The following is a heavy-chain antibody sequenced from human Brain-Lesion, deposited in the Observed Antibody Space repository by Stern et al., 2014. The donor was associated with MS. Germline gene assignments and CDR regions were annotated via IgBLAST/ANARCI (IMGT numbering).Heavy chain of an antibody. CDR3: ATDRGIX. V-gene: IGHV1-24*01. D-gene: IGHD3-10*01. Sequence: QVQLVQSGAEVKKPGASVTVSCNASGHPLTDLAMHWLRQLPPKGLEWMGNFDPEDGETVYAQKFQGRLTMTEDTSTGTAYMKLTALRSDDTAVYYCATDRGIXWGPGTLVTVSS. J-gene: IGHJ4*02. CDR1: GHPLTDLA. CDR2: FDPEDGET.